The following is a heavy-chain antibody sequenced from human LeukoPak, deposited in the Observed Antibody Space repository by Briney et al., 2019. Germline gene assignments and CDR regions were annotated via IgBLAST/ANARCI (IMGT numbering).Heavy chain of an antibody. CDR3: ARNSGGYFDY. CDR1: GGTFSSHY. J-gene: IGHJ4*02. D-gene: IGHD4-23*01. Sequence: SETLTLTCTVSGGTFSSHYWSWIRQPPGKGLEWIGYIYYSGSTNYNPSLKSRVTISVDTSKNQFSLKLSSVTAADTAVYYGARNSGGYFDYWGQGTLVTVSS. CDR2: IYYSGST. V-gene: IGHV4-59*11.